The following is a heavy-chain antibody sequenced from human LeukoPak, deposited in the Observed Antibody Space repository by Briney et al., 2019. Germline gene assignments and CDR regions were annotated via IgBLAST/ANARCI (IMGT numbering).Heavy chain of an antibody. V-gene: IGHV1-8*01. CDR1: GYTFTSYD. Sequence: KPGASVKVSCAASGYTFTSYDINWVRQATGQGLEWMGWMNTNSGNTGYAQTFQGRVTITRNNAISTAYMELSSLRSEDTAVYYCSRVSAYSSSSLDPGGQGTLVTVSS. CDR2: MNTNSGNT. J-gene: IGHJ5*02. CDR3: SRVSAYSSSSLDP. D-gene: IGHD6-6*01.